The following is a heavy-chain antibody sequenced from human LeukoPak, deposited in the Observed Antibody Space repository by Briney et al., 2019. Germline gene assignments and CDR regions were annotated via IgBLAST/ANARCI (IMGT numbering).Heavy chain of an antibody. J-gene: IGHJ4*02. CDR2: IYSGGDT. CDR1: GFTVSDKY. Sequence: PGGSLRLSCAASGFTVSDKYMSWVRQAPGEGLEWVLLIYSGGDTFYADSVKGRFTISRDNSENTLYLQMTSLRAEDTAVYYCARDSNSFPNYFDYWGQGTLVTVPS. V-gene: IGHV3-53*01. CDR3: ARDSNSFPNYFDY. D-gene: IGHD2-21*01.